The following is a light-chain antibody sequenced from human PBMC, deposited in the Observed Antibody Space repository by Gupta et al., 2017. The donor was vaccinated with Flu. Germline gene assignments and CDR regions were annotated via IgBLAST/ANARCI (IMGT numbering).Light chain of an antibody. V-gene: IGKV3-15*01. Sequence: PATLSVSPGERATLSCRASQSVTSNLAWYQQKPGQGPRLLIYGASTRATTIPARFSGSGSETEFTLTISSLQSEDFAVYFCQQYNNWPLTFGGGTRLEIK. J-gene: IGKJ4*01. CDR1: QSVTSN. CDR2: GAS. CDR3: QQYNNWPLT.